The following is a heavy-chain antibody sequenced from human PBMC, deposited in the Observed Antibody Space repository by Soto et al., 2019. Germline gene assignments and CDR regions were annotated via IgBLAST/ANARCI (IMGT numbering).Heavy chain of an antibody. CDR2: IYYSGST. V-gene: IGHV4-59*12. J-gene: IGHJ3*02. CDR3: ARAVVITTYAFDI. CDR1: GGSISSYY. D-gene: IGHD3-22*01. Sequence: QVQLQESGPGLVKPSETLSLTCTVSGGSISSYYWSWIRQPPGKGLEWIGYIYYSGSTYYNPSLKSRVTISVDTSKNQFSLKLSSVTAADTAVYYCARAVVITTYAFDIWGQGTMVTVSS.